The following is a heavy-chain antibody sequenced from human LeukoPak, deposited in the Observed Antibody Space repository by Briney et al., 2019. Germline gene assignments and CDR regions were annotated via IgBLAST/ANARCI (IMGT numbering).Heavy chain of an antibody. D-gene: IGHD3-10*01. CDR2: IKSKTGGGTT. Sequence: PGGSLRLSCAASGFTFSNAWMSWVRQAPGKGLEWVGRIKSKTGGGTTDYAAPVKGRFTISRDDSKNTLYLQMNSLKTEDTAVYYCTTFAVRGPIDYWGQGTLVTVSS. J-gene: IGHJ4*02. V-gene: IGHV3-15*01. CDR3: TTFAVRGPIDY. CDR1: GFTFSNAW.